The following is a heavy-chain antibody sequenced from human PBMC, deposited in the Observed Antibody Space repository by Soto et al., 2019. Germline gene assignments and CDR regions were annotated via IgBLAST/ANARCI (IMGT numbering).Heavy chain of an antibody. CDR2: ISSSSSYT. J-gene: IGHJ2*01. CDR1: GFTFSDYY. V-gene: IGHV3-11*05. Sequence: QVQLVESGGCLVKPGGSLRLSCAASGFTFSDYYMSWIRQAPGKGLEWVSYISSSSSYTNYADSVKGRFTISRDNSKNSLYLQMNSLRAEDTAVYYCARIIAAAGGRRYFDLWGRVTLVTVSS. D-gene: IGHD6-13*01. CDR3: ARIIAAAGGRRYFDL.